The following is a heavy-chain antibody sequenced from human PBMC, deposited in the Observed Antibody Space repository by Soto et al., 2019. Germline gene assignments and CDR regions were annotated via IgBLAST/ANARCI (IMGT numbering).Heavy chain of an antibody. V-gene: IGHV1-46*01. J-gene: IGHJ4*02. CDR1: GYSFTRFY. CDR2: INPGGGNS. CDR3: ARLATPTPPYYLDY. Sequence: ASVKVSCKPSGYSFTRFYIHWVRQAPGQGLEWMGVINPGGGNSAYAQTFQGRVTMTRDTSTSTVYMELSSLTSEDTAVYYCARLATPTPPYYLDYWGQGTLVTVSS.